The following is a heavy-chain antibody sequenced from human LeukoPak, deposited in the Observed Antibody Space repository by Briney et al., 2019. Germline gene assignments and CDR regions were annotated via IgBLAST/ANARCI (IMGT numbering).Heavy chain of an antibody. D-gene: IGHD3-3*01. CDR3: AKSQDYYDFWSGYFDY. Sequence: GGSLRLSCAASGFTFSSYWMHWVRQAPGKGLVWVSRINSDGSSTSYADSVKGRLTISRDNAKNTLYLQMNSLRVEDTAVYYCAKSQDYYDFWSGYFDYWGQGTLVTVSS. J-gene: IGHJ4*02. CDR2: INSDGSST. V-gene: IGHV3-74*01. CDR1: GFTFSSYW.